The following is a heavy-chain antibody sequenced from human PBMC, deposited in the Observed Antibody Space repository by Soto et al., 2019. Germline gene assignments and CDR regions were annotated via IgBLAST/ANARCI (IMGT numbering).Heavy chain of an antibody. D-gene: IGHD6-19*01. CDR1: GFTFSDYY. CDR2: ISTSGSTI. V-gene: IGHV3-11*01. J-gene: IGHJ3*02. CDR3: ANTSSGAEPDVFDI. Sequence: PGGSLRLSCAASGFTFSDYYMSWIRQAPGKGLGWVSYISTSGSTIYYADSVKGRFTISRDNAKNSLYLQMNSLRAEDTAVYHSANTSSGAEPDVFDICGQGTMVTV.